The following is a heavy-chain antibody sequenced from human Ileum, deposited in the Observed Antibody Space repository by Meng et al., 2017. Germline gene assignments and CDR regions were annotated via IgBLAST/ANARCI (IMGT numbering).Heavy chain of an antibody. CDR1: GCSFNDFY. Sequence: QVQLVESGGAVVKPGGSLTLSCVGSGCSFNDFYVGWVRQAPGKGLEFISYVCDIGNIYYGDSLLGRFTVSRDSARNSLFLQIKRLRAEDTAVYYCAKSPRGIDFDIWGQGTLVTVSS. CDR3: AKSPRGIDFDI. CDR2: VCDIGNI. J-gene: IGHJ4*02. V-gene: IGHV3-11*01. D-gene: IGHD3-10*01.